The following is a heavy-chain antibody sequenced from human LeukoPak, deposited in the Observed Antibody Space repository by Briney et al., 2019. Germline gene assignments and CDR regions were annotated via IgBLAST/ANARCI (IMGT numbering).Heavy chain of an antibody. CDR3: ARDGDDGNYYGMDV. CDR2: ISAYNGNT. V-gene: IGHV1-18*01. J-gene: IGHJ6*02. Sequence: ASVKVSCKASGYTFTSYGISWVRQAPGQGLEWMVWISAYNGNTNYAQKLQGRVTMTTDTSTSTAYMELRRLRSDDTAVYYCARDGDDGNYYGMDVWGQGTTVTVSS. D-gene: IGHD7-27*01. CDR1: GYTFTSYG.